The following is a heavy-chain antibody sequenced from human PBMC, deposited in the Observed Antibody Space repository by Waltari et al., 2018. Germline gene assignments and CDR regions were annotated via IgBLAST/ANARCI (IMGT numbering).Heavy chain of an antibody. D-gene: IGHD2-2*01. J-gene: IGHJ4*02. V-gene: IGHV4-59*11. CDR1: GGFISSHY. Sequence: QVQLQESGPGLVKPSETLSLTCTVSGGFISSHYWSWIRQPPGKGLEWIGYIYYIGSTNYNPSLKSRVTISVDTSKNQFSLKLSSVTAADTAVYYCARDGPAASDPKFDYWGQGTLVTVSS. CDR2: IYYIGST. CDR3: ARDGPAASDPKFDY.